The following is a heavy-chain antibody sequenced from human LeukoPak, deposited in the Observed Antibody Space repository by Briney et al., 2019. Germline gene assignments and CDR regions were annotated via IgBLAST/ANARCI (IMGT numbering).Heavy chain of an antibody. Sequence: KSGESLKISCKGSGYSFTSYWIGWVRQMPGKGLEWMGIIYPGDSDTRYSPSFQGQVTISADKSISTAYLQWSSLKASDTAMYYCATQYYYDSSGYYGNFDYWGQGTLVTVSS. CDR1: GYSFTSYW. CDR2: IYPGDSDT. CDR3: ATQYYYDSSGYYGNFDY. V-gene: IGHV5-51*01. D-gene: IGHD3-22*01. J-gene: IGHJ4*02.